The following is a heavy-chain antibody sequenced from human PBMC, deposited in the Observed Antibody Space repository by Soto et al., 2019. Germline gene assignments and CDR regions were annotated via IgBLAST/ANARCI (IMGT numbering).Heavy chain of an antibody. Sequence: GESLKISCAASGFTFSSYAMSWVRQAPGKGLEWVSAISGSGGSTYYADSVKGRFTISRDNSKNTLYLQMNSLRAEDTAVYYCAKGSAKTALSYYYGSGSYRSDDAFDIWGQGTMVTVSS. D-gene: IGHD3-10*01. J-gene: IGHJ3*02. V-gene: IGHV3-23*01. CDR3: AKGSAKTALSYYYGSGSYRSDDAFDI. CDR1: GFTFSSYA. CDR2: ISGSGGST.